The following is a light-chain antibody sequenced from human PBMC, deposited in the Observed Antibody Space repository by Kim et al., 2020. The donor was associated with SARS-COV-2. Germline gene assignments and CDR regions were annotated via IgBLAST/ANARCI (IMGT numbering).Light chain of an antibody. CDR2: DVS. CDR1: QSVRNY. V-gene: IGKV3-11*01. CDR3: QQRGSWPLT. J-gene: IGKJ4*01. Sequence: EIVLTQSPATLSLSPGERATLSCRASQSVRNYLAWYQQKPGQAPRLLISDVSNRATGIPGRFSGSGSGTDFTLTISSLEPEDFAVYYCQQRGSWPLTFGGGTKVDIK.